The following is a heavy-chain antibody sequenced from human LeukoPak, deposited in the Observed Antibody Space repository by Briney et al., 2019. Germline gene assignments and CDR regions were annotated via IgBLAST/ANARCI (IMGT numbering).Heavy chain of an antibody. J-gene: IGHJ6*03. CDR1: GYTFTGYY. D-gene: IGHD2-21*02. V-gene: IGHV1-2*02. Sequence: GASVKVSCKASGYTFTGYYMHWVRQAPGQGLEWMGWINPNSGGTNYAQKFQGRVTMTRDTSISTAYMELSRLRSDDTAVYYCARDSASPVVTAIYYYYYYVDVWGKGTTVTISS. CDR2: INPNSGGT. CDR3: ARDSASPVVTAIYYYYYYVDV.